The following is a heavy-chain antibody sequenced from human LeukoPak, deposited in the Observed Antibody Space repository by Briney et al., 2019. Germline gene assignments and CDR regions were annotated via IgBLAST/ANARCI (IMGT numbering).Heavy chain of an antibody. CDR3: ARGGSYASYDAFDI. D-gene: IGHD1-26*01. CDR2: ISYDGSNK. Sequence: PGRSLRLSCAASGFTFSSYAMHWVRQAPGKGLEWVAVISYDGSNKYYADSVKGRFTISRDNSKNTLYLQMNSLRAEDTAVYYCARGGSYASYDAFDIWGQGTMVTVSS. V-gene: IGHV3-30-3*01. J-gene: IGHJ3*02. CDR1: GFTFSSYA.